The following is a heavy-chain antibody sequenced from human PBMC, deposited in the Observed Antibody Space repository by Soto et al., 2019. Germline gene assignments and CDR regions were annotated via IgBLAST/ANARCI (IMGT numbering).Heavy chain of an antibody. Sequence: SETLSLTCAVSGGSISSTNWWTWVRQSPGRGLEWIGEIYHSGTTNYSPSLKSRVNIAVDMSTNHFSLKLTSVTAADTAIYYCARDNYGGMLDFWGPGTLVTVSS. CDR2: IYHSGTT. CDR1: GGSISSTNW. V-gene: IGHV4-4*02. J-gene: IGHJ4*02. D-gene: IGHD4-17*01. CDR3: ARDNYGGMLDF.